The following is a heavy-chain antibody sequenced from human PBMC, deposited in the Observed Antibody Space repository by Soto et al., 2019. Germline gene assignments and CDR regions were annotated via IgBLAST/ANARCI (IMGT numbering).Heavy chain of an antibody. J-gene: IGHJ5*02. V-gene: IGHV2-5*02. Sequence: QITLKESGPTLVKPTQTLTLTCTFSGFSLSTSGVGVGWIRQPPGKALEWLALIYWDDDKRYSPSLKSRLTITKDTSKNQVVLTMTNMDPVDTATYCCAHRRGRPRDYGSGVDWFDPWGQGTLVTVSS. D-gene: IGHD3-10*01. CDR2: IYWDDDK. CDR3: AHRRGRPRDYGSGVDWFDP. CDR1: GFSLSTSGVG.